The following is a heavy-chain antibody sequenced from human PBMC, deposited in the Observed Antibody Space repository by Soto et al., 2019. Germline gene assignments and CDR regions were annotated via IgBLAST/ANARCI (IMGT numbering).Heavy chain of an antibody. V-gene: IGHV1-69*12. CDR2: IIPISGTA. CDR3: ARHEGTYYYYGMDV. CDR1: GGTFSSYA. J-gene: IGHJ6*02. Sequence: QVQLVQSGAEVKKPGSSVKVSCKASGGTFSSYAISWVRQAPGQGLESMGGIIPISGTANYAQKFQDRVTSTADESATTAYMELSSLRSEDTAVYYCARHEGTYYYYGMDVWGQGTTVTVSS.